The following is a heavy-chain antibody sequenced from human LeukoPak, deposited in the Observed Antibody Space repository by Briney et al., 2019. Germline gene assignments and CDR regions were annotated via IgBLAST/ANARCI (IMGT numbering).Heavy chain of an antibody. Sequence: PSETLSLTCTVSGGSISSSSYYWGWIRQPPGKGLEWIGSIYYSGSTYYNPSLKSRVTISVDTSKNQFSLRLSSVTAADTAVYYCARHAPGHSSSWFAPSDAFDIWGQGTMVTVSS. CDR1: GGSISSSSYY. CDR2: IYYSGST. D-gene: IGHD6-13*01. V-gene: IGHV4-39*01. CDR3: ARHAPGHSSSWFAPSDAFDI. J-gene: IGHJ3*02.